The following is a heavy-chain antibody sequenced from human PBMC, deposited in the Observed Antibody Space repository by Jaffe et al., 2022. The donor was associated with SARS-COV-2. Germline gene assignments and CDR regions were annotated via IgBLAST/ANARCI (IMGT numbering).Heavy chain of an antibody. D-gene: IGHD4-17*01. CDR2: INHSGST. V-gene: IGHV4-34*01. Sequence: QVQLQQWGAGLLKPSETLSRTCAVYVGSFSGYYWTWIRQPPGKGLEWIGEINHSGSTNYNPSLKSRVTISVDTSKNQFSLKLSSVTAADTAVYYCARVYHGDLLYSYYHMDVWDKGTMVTVSS. J-gene: IGHJ6*03. CDR1: VGSFSGYY. CDR3: ARVYHGDLLYSYYHMDV.